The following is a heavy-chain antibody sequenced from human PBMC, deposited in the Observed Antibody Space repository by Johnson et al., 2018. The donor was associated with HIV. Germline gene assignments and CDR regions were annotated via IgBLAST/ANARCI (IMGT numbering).Heavy chain of an antibody. D-gene: IGHD2-2*01. Sequence: QMQLVESGGGVVQPGRSLRLSCAASGFTFSSYAMHWVRQAPGKGLEWVAVISYDGNNKYYADSVKGRFTISRDNAKNSLYLQMNSLRAEDTALYYCARDCSSTSCYEFDTSDIWGQGTMVTVSS. CDR1: GFTFSSYA. CDR3: ARDCSSTSCYEFDTSDI. V-gene: IGHV3-30*04. J-gene: IGHJ3*02. CDR2: ISYDGNNK.